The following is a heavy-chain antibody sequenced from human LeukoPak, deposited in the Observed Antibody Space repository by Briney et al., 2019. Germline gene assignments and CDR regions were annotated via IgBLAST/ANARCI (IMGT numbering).Heavy chain of an antibody. Sequence: ASVKVSCKASGYTFTGYYMHWVRQAPGQGLEWMGRINPNTGGTNYAQKYQARVTMTRDTSISPAYLELSRLRSDDTAVYYCARDKGRHEFEYWGQGTLVTVSS. CDR2: INPNTGGT. V-gene: IGHV1-2*06. CDR1: GYTFTGYY. J-gene: IGHJ4*02. CDR3: ARDKGRHEFEY.